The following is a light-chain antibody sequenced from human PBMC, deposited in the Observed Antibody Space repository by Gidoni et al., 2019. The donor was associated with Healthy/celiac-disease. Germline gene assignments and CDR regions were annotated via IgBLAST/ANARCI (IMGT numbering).Light chain of an antibody. J-gene: IGKJ1*01. CDR2: KAS. CDR1: QSISSW. V-gene: IGKV1-5*03. Sequence: DIQMTQSPSTLSASVGDRVTITCRASQSISSWLAWYQQKPGKAPKLLIYKASSLGSGVPSRFRSRGSWEEFTLNLSRLQADGFGTYCWQQDNSYPGTVGQGNKGEIK. CDR3: QQDNSYPGT.